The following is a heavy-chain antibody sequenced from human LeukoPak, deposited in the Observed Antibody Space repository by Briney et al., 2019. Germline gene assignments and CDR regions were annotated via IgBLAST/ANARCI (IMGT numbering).Heavy chain of an antibody. J-gene: IGHJ4*02. CDR1: GGSISSGSYY. D-gene: IGHD2-2*01. V-gene: IGHV4-61*02. CDR2: IYTSGST. Sequence: PSQTLSLTCTVSGGSISSGSYYLSWIRHPAGKGLEWIGRIYTSGSTNYNPSLKSRVTISVDTSKNQFSLKLSSVTAADTAVYYCARFGPAAITREYWGQGTLVTVSS. CDR3: ARFGPAAITREY.